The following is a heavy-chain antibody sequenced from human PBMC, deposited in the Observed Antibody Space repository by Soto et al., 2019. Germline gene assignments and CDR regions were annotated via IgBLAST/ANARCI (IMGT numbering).Heavy chain of an antibody. CDR3: ATAHVRLQLGSSDD. J-gene: IGHJ4*02. Sequence: GDSVQVSCKASGYSFTDYYMHWVRLVPGQGLEWMGWTNSKSGVTKYPQKFQGRVTMTRDTSISTAYMELTRLRSDDTAVYYCATAHVRLQLGSSDDWGPRTLVTVSS. D-gene: IGHD1-26*01. V-gene: IGHV1-2*02. CDR2: TNSKSGVT. CDR1: GYSFTDYY.